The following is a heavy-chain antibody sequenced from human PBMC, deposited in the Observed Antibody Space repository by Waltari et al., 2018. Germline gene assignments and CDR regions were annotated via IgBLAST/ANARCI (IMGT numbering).Heavy chain of an antibody. CDR3: SSDGGIDAAGIFDW. CDR2: IKSKTKGGTT. CDR1: GFSFSNGW. D-gene: IGHD6-13*01. V-gene: IGHV3-15*01. Sequence: EVQLVESGGNLVKPGGSLRLSCVASGFSFSNGWMSWVREAPGKGLGWGGRIKSKTKGGTTDFGAPVKGRFSISRDDSKNTVYLQMNGLRTEDTAMYYCSSDGGIDAAGIFDWWGQGTLVTVTS. J-gene: IGHJ4*02.